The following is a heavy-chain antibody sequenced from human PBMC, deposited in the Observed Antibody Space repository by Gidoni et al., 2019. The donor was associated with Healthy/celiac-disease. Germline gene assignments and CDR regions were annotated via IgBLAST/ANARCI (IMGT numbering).Heavy chain of an antibody. Sequence: EVQLVESGGGLVQPGRSLRLSCAASGFTFDDYAMHCVRQAPGKGLEWVSGISWNSGSIGYADSVKGRFTISRDNAKNSLYLQMNSLRAEDTALYYCAKGGATIRDYFDYWGQGTLVTVSS. CDR2: ISWNSGSI. CDR3: AKGGATIRDYFDY. V-gene: IGHV3-9*01. CDR1: GFTFDDYA. J-gene: IGHJ4*02. D-gene: IGHD5-12*01.